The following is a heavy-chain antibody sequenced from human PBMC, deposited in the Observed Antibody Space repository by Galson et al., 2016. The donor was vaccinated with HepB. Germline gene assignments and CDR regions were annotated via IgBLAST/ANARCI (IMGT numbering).Heavy chain of an antibody. J-gene: IGHJ3*02. V-gene: IGHV3-7*03. CDR1: GFTLSSYW. CDR2: INRDGSDG. Sequence: SLRLSCAASGFTLSSYWMTWVRQAPGKGPEWVANINRDGSDGHYADSVKGRFTNSRDNAKNSLYLQMNSLGVEDTAVYHCARAHTYYFGSRNYYDAFDIWGQGTVVTVSS. D-gene: IGHD3-10*01. CDR3: ARAHTYYFGSRNYYDAFDI.